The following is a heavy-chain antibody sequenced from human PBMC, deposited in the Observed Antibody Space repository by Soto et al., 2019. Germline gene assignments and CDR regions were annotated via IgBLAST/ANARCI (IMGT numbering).Heavy chain of an antibody. Sequence: SETLSLTCSVSGCSIIRYYWSLIRQPPGKGLEWIGEIHHSGSTNYNPSLKSRVTISLDTSKNQFSLKLSSVTAADAAVYYCASYGRGTYYYGYYFHHWGQGTPVTVSS. J-gene: IGHJ4*02. CDR3: ASYGRGTYYYGYYFHH. CDR2: IHHSGST. CDR1: GCSIIRYY. D-gene: IGHD3-10*01. V-gene: IGHV4-34*01.